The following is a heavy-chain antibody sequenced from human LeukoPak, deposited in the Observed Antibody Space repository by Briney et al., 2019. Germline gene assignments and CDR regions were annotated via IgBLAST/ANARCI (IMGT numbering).Heavy chain of an antibody. Sequence: ASVKVSCKASGYSFTSYAMNWVRQAPGQGLEWMGWINTNTGNPTYAQGFTGRFVFSLDTSVSTAYLQISSLKAEDTAVYYCARETWEYCSGGSCTNDYYYYMDVWGKGTTVTVSS. D-gene: IGHD2-15*01. CDR2: INTNTGNP. CDR3: ARETWEYCSGGSCTNDYYYYMDV. V-gene: IGHV7-4-1*02. CDR1: GYSFTSYA. J-gene: IGHJ6*03.